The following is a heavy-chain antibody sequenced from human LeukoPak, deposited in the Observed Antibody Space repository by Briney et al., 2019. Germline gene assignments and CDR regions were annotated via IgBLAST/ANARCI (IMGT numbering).Heavy chain of an antibody. CDR1: GGSISSYY. V-gene: IGHV4-59*01. CDR2: IYYSGST. D-gene: IGHD2-8*01. J-gene: IGHJ3*02. Sequence: SETLSLTCTVSGGSISSYYWSWIRQPPGKGLEWIGYIYYSGSTNYNPSFKSRVTISVDTSKNQFSLKLSSVTAADTAVYYCARGGLNGAFDIWGQGTMVTVSS. CDR3: ARGGLNGAFDI.